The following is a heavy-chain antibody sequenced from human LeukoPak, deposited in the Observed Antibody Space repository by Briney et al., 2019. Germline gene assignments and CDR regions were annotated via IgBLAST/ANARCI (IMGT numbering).Heavy chain of an antibody. J-gene: IGHJ5*02. CDR3: ARSASGYDA. CDR1: GFPISGYW. CDR2: IDDDGAGT. D-gene: IGHD5-12*01. Sequence: AGGSLRLSCAASGFPISGYWMHWVRQAPGKGLVWVSRIDDDGAGTTYADSVKGRFTISRDNAKNTLYLQMNSLRVEDTAVYYCARSASGYDAWGQGTLVTVSS. V-gene: IGHV3-74*01.